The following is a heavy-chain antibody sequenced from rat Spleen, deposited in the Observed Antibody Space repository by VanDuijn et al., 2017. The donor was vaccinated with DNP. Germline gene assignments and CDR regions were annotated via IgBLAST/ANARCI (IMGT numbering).Heavy chain of an antibody. CDR1: GFTFSDYN. J-gene: IGHJ2*01. CDR2: ITYDGSRT. Sequence: EVQLVESGGGLVQSGRSLKVSCAASGFTFSDYNMAWVRQAPKKGLEWVATITYDGSRTYFRDSVKGRFTISRDIAKSTLYLQMDSLTSEDTATYYCARRDTFYYFDYWGQGVMVTVSS. D-gene: IGHD2-2*01. V-gene: IGHV5S10*01. CDR3: ARRDTFYYFDY.